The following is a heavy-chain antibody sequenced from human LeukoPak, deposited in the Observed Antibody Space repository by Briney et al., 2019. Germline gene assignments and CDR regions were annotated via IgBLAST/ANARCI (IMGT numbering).Heavy chain of an antibody. J-gene: IGHJ4*02. CDR2: ISAYNGNT. CDR1: GYTFTSYG. CDR3: ARVNYYGSGSYCNDDY. Sequence: ASVKVSCKASGYTFTSYGISWVRQAPGQGLEWMGWISAYNGNTNYAQKLQGRVTMTTDTSTSTAYMELRSLRSDDTAVYYCARVNYYGSGSYCNDDYWGQGTLVTVSS. D-gene: IGHD3-10*01. V-gene: IGHV1-18*01.